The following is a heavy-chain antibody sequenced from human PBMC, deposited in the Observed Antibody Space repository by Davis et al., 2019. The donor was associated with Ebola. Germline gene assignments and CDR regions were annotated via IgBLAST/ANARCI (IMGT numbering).Heavy chain of an antibody. CDR1: GGSFSGYY. V-gene: IGHV4-34*01. D-gene: IGHD3-10*01. CDR2: INHSGST. Sequence: MPSETLSLTCAVYGGSFSGYYWSWIRQPPGKGLEWIGEINHSGSTNYNPSLKSRVTISVDTSKNQFSLKLSSVTAADTAVYYCASHPYYYGSGSYYNPEYFQHWGQGTLVTVSS. CDR3: ASHPYYYGSGSYYNPEYFQH. J-gene: IGHJ1*01.